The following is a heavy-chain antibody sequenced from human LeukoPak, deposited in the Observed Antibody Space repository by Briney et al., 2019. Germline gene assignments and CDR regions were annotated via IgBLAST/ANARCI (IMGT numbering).Heavy chain of an antibody. V-gene: IGHV3-23*01. CDR3: AKDLRITMVRGALMY. Sequence: GGSLRLSCAASGFTFSTYAMSWVRQAPGKGLEWVSGIFGSGGSTYYAGSVKGRFTISRDNSKNTLYLQMNSLRAEDTAVYYCAKDLRITMVRGALMYWGQGTLVTVSS. CDR1: GFTFSTYA. CDR2: IFGSGGST. D-gene: IGHD3-10*01. J-gene: IGHJ4*02.